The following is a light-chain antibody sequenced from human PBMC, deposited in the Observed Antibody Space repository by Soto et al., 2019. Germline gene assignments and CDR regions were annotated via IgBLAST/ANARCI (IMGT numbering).Light chain of an antibody. CDR2: GAS. Sequence: ETVLTQSPGTLSLSPGERATLSCRASQTIRSNYLAWYRQTPCQAPRRLIYGASNRATGIADRFSGSGSGTDFTLIISRLEPEDFALYYCQQYGSSPWTFGQGTKVEIK. J-gene: IGKJ1*01. V-gene: IGKV3-20*01. CDR3: QQYGSSPWT. CDR1: QTIRSNY.